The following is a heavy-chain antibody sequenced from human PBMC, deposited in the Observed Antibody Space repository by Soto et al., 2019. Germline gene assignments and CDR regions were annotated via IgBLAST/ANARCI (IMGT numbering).Heavy chain of an antibody. J-gene: IGHJ4*02. D-gene: IGHD2-15*01. CDR3: AKGVVVVAATLDYFDY. CDR2: ISGSGGST. CDR1: GFSFSTYA. Sequence: EVQLLESGGGLVQPGGSLRLSCAASGFSFSTYAMSWVRQAPGKGLEWVSAISGSGGSTYYADSVKGRFTISRDNSKNTLYLQMTSLRAEDTAVYYYAKGVVVVAATLDYFDYWGQGTLVTVSS. V-gene: IGHV3-23*01.